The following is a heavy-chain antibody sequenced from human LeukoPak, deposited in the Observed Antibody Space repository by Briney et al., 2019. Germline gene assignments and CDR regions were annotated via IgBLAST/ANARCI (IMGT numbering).Heavy chain of an antibody. J-gene: IGHJ5*02. CDR3: ARLWFGEGSFDWFDP. V-gene: IGHV3-30*02. CDR2: IRYDGSNK. D-gene: IGHD3-10*01. Sequence: GGSLRLSCAASGFTFSSYAMTWVRQAPGKGLEWVVFIRYDGSNKYYADSVKGRFTISRDNSKNTLYLQMNSLRAEDTAVYYCARLWFGEGSFDWFDPWGQGTLVTVSS. CDR1: GFTFSSYA.